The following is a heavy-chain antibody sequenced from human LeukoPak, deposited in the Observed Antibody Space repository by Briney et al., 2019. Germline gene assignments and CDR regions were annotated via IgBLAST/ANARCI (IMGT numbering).Heavy chain of an antibody. CDR3: GTVEALGCYDSRLAFDI. CDR1: GYTLTELS. CDR2: FDPEDGET. J-gene: IGHJ3*02. D-gene: IGHD3-22*01. V-gene: IGHV1-24*01. Sequence: ASVKVSCKVSGYTLTELSMHWVRQAPGKGLEWMGGFDPEDGETIYAQKFQGRVTMTEDTSTDTAYMELSSLRSEDTAVYYCGTVEALGCYDSRLAFDIWRQGTMVTVSS.